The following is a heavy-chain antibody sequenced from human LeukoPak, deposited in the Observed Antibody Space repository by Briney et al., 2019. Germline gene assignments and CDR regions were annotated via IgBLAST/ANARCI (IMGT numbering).Heavy chain of an antibody. CDR1: GFTFSSYG. CDR2: INSDGSST. J-gene: IGHJ5*02. CDR3: ARVSSPYYYGSGSYYLPFDP. V-gene: IGHV3-74*03. D-gene: IGHD3-10*01. Sequence: PGRSLRLSCAASGFTFSSYGMHWVRQAPGKGLVWVSRINSDGSSTTYADSVKGRFTISRNNAQNTLYLQMNSLRVEDTAVYYCARVSSPYYYGSGSYYLPFDPWGQGTLVTVSS.